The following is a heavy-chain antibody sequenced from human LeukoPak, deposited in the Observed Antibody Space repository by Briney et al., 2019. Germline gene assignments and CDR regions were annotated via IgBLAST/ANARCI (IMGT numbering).Heavy chain of an antibody. D-gene: IGHD2-8*02. CDR1: GFTFSNYN. Sequence: GGSLRLSCAASGFTFSNYNMNWVRQAPGKGLEWVSSISSSSYIYYADSVKGRFTISRDNTKNSLYLQMNSLRAEDTAVYYCARDSPYGTAGYWGQGTLITVSS. J-gene: IGHJ4*02. CDR2: ISSSSYI. V-gene: IGHV3-21*01. CDR3: ARDSPYGTAGY.